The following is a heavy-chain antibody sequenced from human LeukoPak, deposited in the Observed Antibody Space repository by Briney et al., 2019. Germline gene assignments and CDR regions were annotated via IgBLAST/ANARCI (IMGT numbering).Heavy chain of an antibody. CDR3: ARGLGYCSSTSCYARYYYYYYMDI. D-gene: IGHD2-2*01. CDR2: IYYSGST. Sequence: PSETLSLTCTVSGGSISSSSYYWGWIRQPPGKGLEWIGSIYYSGSTYYNPSLKSRVTISVDTSKNQFSLKLSSVTAADTAVYYCARGLGYCSSTSCYARYYYYYYMDIWGKGTTVTVSS. V-gene: IGHV4-39*07. J-gene: IGHJ6*03. CDR1: GGSISSSSYY.